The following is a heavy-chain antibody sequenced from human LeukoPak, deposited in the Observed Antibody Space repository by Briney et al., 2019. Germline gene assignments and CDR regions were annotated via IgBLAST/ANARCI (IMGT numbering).Heavy chain of an antibody. CDR1: GYTFTGNY. D-gene: IGHD6-13*01. CDR2: INPDSGGT. Sequence: ASVKVSCKASGYTFTGNYMHWVPQAPGQGLEWMGCINPDSGGTNYAQKFQGRVTMTRDTSISTAYMEMSRPSSEDKTLYYCARGSGIAAAGTSAFDYWGQGTLVSVSS. V-gene: IGHV1-2*02. CDR3: ARGSGIAAAGTSAFDY. J-gene: IGHJ4*02.